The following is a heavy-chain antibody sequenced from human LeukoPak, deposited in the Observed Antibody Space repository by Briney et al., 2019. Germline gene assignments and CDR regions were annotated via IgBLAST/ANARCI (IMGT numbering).Heavy chain of an antibody. Sequence: PGGSLRLSCVTSAFTVSSNYMSWVRQAPGKGLEWVSVLYGGGSSYYADSVKGRFTISRDNSKNTLYLQMNSLRAEDTAVYHCARQETSSYNGAFDIWGQGTMVTVSS. V-gene: IGHV3-66*02. CDR1: AFTVSSNY. J-gene: IGHJ3*02. CDR2: LYGGGSS. CDR3: ARQETSSYNGAFDI. D-gene: IGHD1-26*01.